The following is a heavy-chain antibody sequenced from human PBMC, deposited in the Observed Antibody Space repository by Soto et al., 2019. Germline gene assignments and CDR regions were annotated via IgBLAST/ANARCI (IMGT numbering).Heavy chain of an antibody. CDR3: AKGGYSPGYYYYGIDV. CDR1: GFTFSSYA. Sequence: GGSLRLSCAASGFTFSSYAMSWVRQAPGKGLEWVSAISGSISTYYADSVKGRFSISRDNSKNTLYLQMSSLRVEDTAVYYCAKGGYSPGYYYYGIDVWGQGTTVTVS. V-gene: IGHV3-23*01. J-gene: IGHJ6*02. CDR2: ISGSIST. D-gene: IGHD3-22*01.